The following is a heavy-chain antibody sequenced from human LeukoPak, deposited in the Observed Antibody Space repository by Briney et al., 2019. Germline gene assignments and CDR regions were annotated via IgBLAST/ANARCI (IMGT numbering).Heavy chain of an antibody. CDR3: ARDTVGHFDY. V-gene: IGHV1-18*01. CDR2: ISADNGNT. Sequence: RWASVKVSCKASGYTFTSYGISWVRQAPGQGLEWMGWISADNGNTNYAQNLQGRVTMTTDTSTSTAYMELRSLKSDDTAVYYCARDTVGHFDYWGQGTLVTVSS. CDR1: GYTFTSYG. D-gene: IGHD4-17*01. J-gene: IGHJ4*02.